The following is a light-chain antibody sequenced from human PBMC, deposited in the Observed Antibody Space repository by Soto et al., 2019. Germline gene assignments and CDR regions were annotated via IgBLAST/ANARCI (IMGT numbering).Light chain of an antibody. CDR1: QSISSN. Sequence: EIVMTQSPATLSVSPGERATLSCRASQSISSNLAWYQQRPGQAPRLLVYGASTRAAGVPARFSGSGSGTEFTRTISSLQSEDFALYSCQQYYSCPPLFTFGPGTKVDL. CDR3: QQYYSCPPLFT. J-gene: IGKJ3*01. V-gene: IGKV3-15*01. CDR2: GAS.